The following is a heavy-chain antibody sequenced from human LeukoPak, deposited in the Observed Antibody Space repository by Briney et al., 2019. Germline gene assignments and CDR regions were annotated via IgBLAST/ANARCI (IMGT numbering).Heavy chain of an antibody. V-gene: IGHV3-33*01. D-gene: IGHD2-8*01. CDR3: ARDPDLGYCTNGVCYYFDY. CDR2: IWYDGSNK. CDR1: GFTFSSYG. J-gene: IGHJ4*01. Sequence: PGRSLRLSCAASGFTFSSYGMHWVRQAPGKALEWVAVIWYDGSNKYYADSVKGRFTISRDNSKNTLYLQMNSLRAEDTAVYYCARDPDLGYCTNGVCYYFDYWGHGTLVTVSS.